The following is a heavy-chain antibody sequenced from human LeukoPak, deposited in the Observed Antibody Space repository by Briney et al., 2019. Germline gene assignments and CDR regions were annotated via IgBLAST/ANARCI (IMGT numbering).Heavy chain of an antibody. Sequence: GGSLRLSCAAAGFTFSNAWMTWARLAPGKGMEWLGRIKSKADGGISDYAEPVKARFTFSRDDSKNTLYLLMNSLKTEDTAVYYCATTYHYDSSPGSFDYWGQGTLVTVSS. CDR2: IKSKADGGIS. CDR3: ATTYHYDSSPGSFDY. D-gene: IGHD3-22*01. V-gene: IGHV3-15*01. J-gene: IGHJ4*02. CDR1: GFTFSNAW.